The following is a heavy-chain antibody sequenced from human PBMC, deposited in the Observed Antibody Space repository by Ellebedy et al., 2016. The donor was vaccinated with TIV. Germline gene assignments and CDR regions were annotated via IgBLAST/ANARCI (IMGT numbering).Heavy chain of an antibody. CDR2: INHSGST. D-gene: IGHD1-26*01. CDR1: GGSISSYY. Sequence: SETLSLTCTVSGGSISSYYWSWIRQPPGKGLEWIGEINHSGSTNYNPSLKSRVTISVDTSKNQFSLKLSSVTAADTAVYYCARNPRGSYPFDYWGQGTLVTVSS. J-gene: IGHJ4*02. V-gene: IGHV4-34*01. CDR3: ARNPRGSYPFDY.